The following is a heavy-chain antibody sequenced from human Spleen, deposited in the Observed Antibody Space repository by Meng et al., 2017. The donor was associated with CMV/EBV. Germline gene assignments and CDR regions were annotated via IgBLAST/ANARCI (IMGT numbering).Heavy chain of an antibody. CDR3: ARVQFLEKPNDAFNI. V-gene: IGHV1-46*01. Sequence: ASVKVSCKASGYTFTSNYMYWVRQAPGQGLEWMGIINPSGGRTTYAQKFQGRVTMTRDSSTSTVYMELSSLRSEDTAVYYCARVQFLEKPNDAFNIWGQGTMVTVSS. CDR2: INPSGGRT. D-gene: IGHD2-21*01. CDR1: GYTFTSNY. J-gene: IGHJ3*02.